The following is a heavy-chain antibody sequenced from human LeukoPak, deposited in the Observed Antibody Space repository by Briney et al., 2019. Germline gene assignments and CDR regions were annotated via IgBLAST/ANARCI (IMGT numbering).Heavy chain of an antibody. D-gene: IGHD3-10*01. CDR3: ARALWLGEGFFDY. V-gene: IGHV3-11*04. CDR2: IGSSGSTI. Sequence: GGSLRLSCAASGFIFSDYYVTWIRQAPGKGLEWISHIGSSGSTIYYADSMKGRFTISRDNTKKSLYLQMNSLRAEDTAVYYCARALWLGEGFFDYWGQGTPVTVSS. J-gene: IGHJ4*02. CDR1: GFIFSDYY.